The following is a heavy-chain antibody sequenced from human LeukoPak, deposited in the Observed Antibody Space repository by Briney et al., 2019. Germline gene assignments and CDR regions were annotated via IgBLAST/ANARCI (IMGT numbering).Heavy chain of an antibody. Sequence: GASVKVSCKASGGTFSSYAISWVRQAPGQGLEWMGRIIPILGIANYAQKFQGRVTITADKSTSTAYMELSSLRSEDTAVYYCARDFLYSSWPTNWFDPWGQGTLVTVSS. V-gene: IGHV1-69*04. CDR3: ARDFLYSSWPTNWFDP. CDR2: IIPILGIA. J-gene: IGHJ5*02. CDR1: GGTFSSYA. D-gene: IGHD6-13*01.